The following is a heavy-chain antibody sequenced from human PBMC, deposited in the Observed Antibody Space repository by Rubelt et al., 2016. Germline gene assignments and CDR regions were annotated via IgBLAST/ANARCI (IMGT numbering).Heavy chain of an antibody. J-gene: IGHJ6*02. D-gene: IGHD3-10*01. V-gene: IGHV3-11*04. CDR3: ASLTMVRGVKFYGMDV. CDR2: SGSTI. Sequence: SGSTIYYADSVKGRFTISRDNAKNSLYLQLNSLRAEDTAVYYCASLTMVRGVKFYGMDVWGQGTTVTVSS.